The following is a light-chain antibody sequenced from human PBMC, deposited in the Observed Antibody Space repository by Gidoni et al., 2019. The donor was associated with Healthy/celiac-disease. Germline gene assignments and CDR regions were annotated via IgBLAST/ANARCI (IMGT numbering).Light chain of an antibody. J-gene: IGLJ2*01. Sequence: SYELNQPLSVSVALGQTARITCGGNNIGSKNVHWSQQKPGQAPVLVIYRDSNRPSGIPERFSGSNAGNTATLTISRAQAGDEADYYCQVWDSSTVVFCGGTKLTVL. CDR3: QVWDSSTVV. V-gene: IGLV3-9*01. CDR1: NIGSKN. CDR2: RDS.